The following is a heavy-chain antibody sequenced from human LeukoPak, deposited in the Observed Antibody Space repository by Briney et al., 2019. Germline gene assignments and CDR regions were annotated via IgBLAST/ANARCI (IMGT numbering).Heavy chain of an antibody. J-gene: IGHJ4*02. CDR3: ASSAAAGTPEDY. D-gene: IGHD6-13*01. CDR2: IWYDGSNK. CDR1: GFTFSSYG. Sequence: PGGSLRLSCAASGFTFSSYGMHWVRQAPGKGLEWVAVIWYDGSNKYYADSVKGRFTISRDNSKNTLYLQINSLRAEDTAVYYCASSAAAGTPEDYWGQGTLVTVSS. V-gene: IGHV3-33*01.